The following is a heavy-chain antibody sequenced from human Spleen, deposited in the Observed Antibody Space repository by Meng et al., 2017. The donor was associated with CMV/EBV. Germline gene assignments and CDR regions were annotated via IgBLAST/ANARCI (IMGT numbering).Heavy chain of an antibody. J-gene: IGHJ6*02. V-gene: IGHV3-23*01. D-gene: IGHD3-3*01. Sequence: GESLKISCVASGFTFRSFAMSWVRQAPGKGLEWVSAISGSGGITYYADSVKGRFTISRDNSKNTLYLEMNSLRAEDTAVYYCAKNDFWDRGGMDVWGQGTTVTVSS. CDR1: GFTFRSFA. CDR3: AKNDFWDRGGMDV. CDR2: ISGSGGIT.